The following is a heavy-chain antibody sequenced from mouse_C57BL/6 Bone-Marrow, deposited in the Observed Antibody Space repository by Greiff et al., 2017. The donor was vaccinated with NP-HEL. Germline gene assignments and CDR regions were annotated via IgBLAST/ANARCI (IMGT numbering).Heavy chain of an antibody. CDR1: GFNIKNTY. CDR3: ARSYYGNYGTPGGFDV. CDR2: IDPANGNT. Sequence: VQLQQSVAELVRPGASVKLSCTASGFNIKNTYMHWVKQRPEQGLEWIGRIDPANGNTKYAPKFQGKATITADTSSNTAYLQLSSLTSEDTAIYYGARSYYGNYGTPGGFDVWGTGTTVTVSS. J-gene: IGHJ1*03. V-gene: IGHV14-3*01. D-gene: IGHD2-10*01.